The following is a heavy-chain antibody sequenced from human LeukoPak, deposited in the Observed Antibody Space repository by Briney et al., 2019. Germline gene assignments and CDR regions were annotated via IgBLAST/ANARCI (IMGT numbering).Heavy chain of an antibody. V-gene: IGHV3-48*04. CDR2: ISTSGSSV. D-gene: IGHD1-26*01. J-gene: IGHJ4*02. CDR1: GFTFSSYS. CDR3: TTDHVGATVEFDS. Sequence: GGSLRLSCAASGFTFSSYSMNWVRQAPGEGLEWISYISTSGSSVKYADSVKGRFTISRDNAKNSLYLQMDSLRTEDTAIYYCTTDHVGATVEFDSWGQGTPVTVSS.